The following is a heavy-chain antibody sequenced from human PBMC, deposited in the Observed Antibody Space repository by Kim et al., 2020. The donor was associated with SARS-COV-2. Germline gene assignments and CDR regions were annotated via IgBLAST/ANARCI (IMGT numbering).Heavy chain of an antibody. Sequence: ASVKVSCKASGYTFTSYAMNWVRQAPGQGLEWMGWINTNTGNPTYAQGFTGRFVFSLDTSVSTAYLQISSLKAEDTAVYYCARDRLVVRGVIVVRYWFDPWGQGTLVTVSS. J-gene: IGHJ5*02. D-gene: IGHD3-10*01. CDR1: GYTFTSYA. V-gene: IGHV7-4-1*02. CDR2: INTNTGNP. CDR3: ARDRLVVRGVIVVRYWFDP.